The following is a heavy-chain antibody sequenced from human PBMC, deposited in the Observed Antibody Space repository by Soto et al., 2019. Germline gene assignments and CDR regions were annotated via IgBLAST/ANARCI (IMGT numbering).Heavy chain of an antibody. Sequence: QVQLVQSGAEVKKPGASVKVSCKASGYTFTSYGISWVRQAPGQGLEWMGWISAYNGNTNYAQKLQGRVTMTTDTSXSXXYMELRSLRSDDTAVYYCARDSGGLPGREWELFDYWGQGTLVTVSS. CDR2: ISAYNGNT. CDR3: ARDSGGLPGREWELFDY. CDR1: GYTFTSYG. J-gene: IGHJ4*02. D-gene: IGHD1-26*01. V-gene: IGHV1-18*01.